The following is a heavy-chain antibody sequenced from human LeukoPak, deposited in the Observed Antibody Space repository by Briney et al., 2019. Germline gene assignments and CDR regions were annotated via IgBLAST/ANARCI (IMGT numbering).Heavy chain of an antibody. J-gene: IGHJ4*02. V-gene: IGHV4-59*08. CDR2: IHYSGST. D-gene: IGHD6-19*01. Sequence: SETLSLTCTVSGGSISNYYWSWIRQPPGKGLEWIGYIHYSGSTNYNPSLKGRVTISVDTSKNQFSLKLSSVTAADTAVYYCATSISGWYYYFEYWGQGTLVTVSS. CDR1: GGSISNYY. CDR3: ATSISGWYYYFEY.